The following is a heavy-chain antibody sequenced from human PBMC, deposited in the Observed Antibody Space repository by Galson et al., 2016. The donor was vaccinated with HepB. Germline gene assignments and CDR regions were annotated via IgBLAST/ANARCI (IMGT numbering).Heavy chain of an antibody. CDR2: ISFDGGSE. V-gene: IGHV3-30*03. CDR1: GFTFNSYG. Sequence: SLRLSCAASGFTFNSYGIHWVRQAPGKGLEWVAVISFDGGSEHYTDSVKGRFTISRDNSKNTLYLQMNSLRGEDTAVYYCARGEGEWRKYYYGMDVWGQGTSVTVSS. CDR3: ARGEGEWRKYYYGMDV. D-gene: IGHD3-3*01. J-gene: IGHJ6*02.